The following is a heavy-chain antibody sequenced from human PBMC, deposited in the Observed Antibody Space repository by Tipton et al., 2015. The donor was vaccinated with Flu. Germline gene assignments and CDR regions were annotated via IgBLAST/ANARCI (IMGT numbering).Heavy chain of an antibody. CDR3: ARISRLYEDSASLAFDM. D-gene: IGHD1-26*01. V-gene: IGHV3-53*01. CDR1: GFSVSSNY. J-gene: IGHJ3*02. CDR2: IYSGGST. Sequence: SLRLSCAASGFSVSSNYMSWVRQAPGKGLEWVSVIYSGGSTYYADSVKGRFTISRDNSKLYLQMNSLRAEDAAVYYCARISRLYEDSASLAFDMWGQGTVVTVSS.